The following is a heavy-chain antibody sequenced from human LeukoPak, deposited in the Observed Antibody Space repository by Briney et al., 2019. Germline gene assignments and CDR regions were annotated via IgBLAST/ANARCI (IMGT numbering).Heavy chain of an antibody. Sequence: ASVKVSCKTSGYTFTDYYLYWVRQAPGQGPEWMGRISPDNGVTKIAQKFQGRVTMTRDTSINTIYMELGRLTGDDTAVYYCARKTTAXDXXGXGTXISV. CDR1: GYTFTDYY. V-gene: IGHV1-2*06. D-gene: IGHD1-7*01. CDR2: ISPDNGVT. CDR3: ARKTTAXDX. J-gene: IGHJ4*02.